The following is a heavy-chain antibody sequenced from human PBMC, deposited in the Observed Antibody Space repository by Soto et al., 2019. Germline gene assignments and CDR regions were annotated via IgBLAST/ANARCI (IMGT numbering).Heavy chain of an antibody. Sequence: QGTLKESGPTLVKPTQTLTLTCSFSGFSLSTSGVGVGWIRQSPGKALEWLALIYWSGDEHYRPSQQSRLSNTQDPSKDHVVLTMTNMDPVDTATYYCARGIEALQVFASAMWGQGTMVTVSS. J-gene: IGHJ3*02. CDR2: IYWSGDE. V-gene: IGHV2-5*01. CDR3: ARGIEALQVFASAM. CDR1: GFSLSTSGVG. D-gene: IGHD6-6*01.